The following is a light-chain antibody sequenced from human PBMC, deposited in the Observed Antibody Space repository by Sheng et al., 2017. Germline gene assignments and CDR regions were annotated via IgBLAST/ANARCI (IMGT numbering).Light chain of an antibody. CDR3: QKYNSAPFT. J-gene: IGKJ3*01. V-gene: IGKV1-8*01. CDR2: AAS. Sequence: AIQITQSPSSLSASTGDRVTITCRASQGISSYLAWYQQKPGKAPKLLIYAASTLQSGVPSRFSGSGSGTDFSLTIGCLQSEDVAIYYCQKYNSAPFTFGPGTKVDIK. CDR1: QGISSY.